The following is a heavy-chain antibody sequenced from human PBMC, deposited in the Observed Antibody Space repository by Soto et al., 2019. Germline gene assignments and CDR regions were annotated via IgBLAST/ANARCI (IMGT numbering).Heavy chain of an antibody. CDR3: AVSPYYGANSYFDY. CDR1: SVSITSSNW. D-gene: IGHD4-17*01. V-gene: IGHV4-4*02. J-gene: IGHJ4*02. CDR2: ISYSGTV. Sequence: SETLSLTWDVSSVSITSSNWWTWVRQPPGKGLEWLGNISYSGTVYYNPSLKSRVTISVDTSKNQFSLKLSSVTAADTAVYYCAVSPYYGANSYFDYWGLGTLVTVS.